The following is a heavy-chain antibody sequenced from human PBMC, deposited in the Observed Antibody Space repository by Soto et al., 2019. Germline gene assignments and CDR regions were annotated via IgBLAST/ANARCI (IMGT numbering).Heavy chain of an antibody. Sequence: GGRTYYADSEKGRFTISRDNSKNTLYLQMNSLRTEDTAIYYCAKDLEVDSYHTTGYIPPGQSYYHTLDVWGQGTTVTVS. CDR2: GGRT. V-gene: IGHV3-23*01. J-gene: IGHJ6*02. CDR3: AKDLEVDSYHTTGYIPPGQSYYHTLDV. D-gene: IGHD3-22*01.